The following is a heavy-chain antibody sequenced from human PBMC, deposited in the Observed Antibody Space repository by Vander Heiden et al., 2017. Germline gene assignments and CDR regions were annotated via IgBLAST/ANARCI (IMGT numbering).Heavy chain of an antibody. CDR1: GGPINSLGVF. CDR3: ARGVRQFDWLLKVYSFYGLDV. D-gene: IGHD3-9*01. CDR2: ISDDGDT. J-gene: IGHJ6*02. V-gene: IGHV4-30-4*01. Sequence: QVQLQESGPGLVKPSQTLSLACNVSGGPINSLGVFWNWIRQPPGKGLEWIGYISDDGDTYYSPSLNSRVAISLDTSNNQFALRLSSVTAADTAVYYCARGVRQFDWLLKVYSFYGLDVWGRGTSVTVS.